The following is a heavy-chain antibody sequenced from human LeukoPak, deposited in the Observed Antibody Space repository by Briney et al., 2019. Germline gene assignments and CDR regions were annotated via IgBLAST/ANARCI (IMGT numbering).Heavy chain of an antibody. V-gene: IGHV4-59*01. CDR1: GGSISSYY. Sequence: SETLSLTCTVSGGSISSYYWSWIQQPPGKGLEWIGYIYYSAITNYNPSLKSRVTISVDTSKIQFSLKLSSVTAADTAVYYCARGVYIAAAQYGYWGQGTLVTVSS. D-gene: IGHD6-13*01. CDR3: ARGVYIAAAQYGY. J-gene: IGHJ4*02. CDR2: IYYSAIT.